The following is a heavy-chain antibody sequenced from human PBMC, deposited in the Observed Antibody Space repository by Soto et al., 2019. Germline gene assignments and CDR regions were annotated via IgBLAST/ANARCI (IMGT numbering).Heavy chain of an antibody. J-gene: IGHJ4*02. CDR2: ISGSGGST. V-gene: IGHV3-23*01. Sequence: GGSLRLSCAASGFTFSSYAMSWVRQAPGKGLEWVSAISGSGGSTYYADSVKGRFTISRDNSKNTLYLQMNSLRAEDTAVYYCAKDLTRSRAISSSWYRGFDYWGQGTLVTVSS. D-gene: IGHD6-13*01. CDR3: AKDLTRSRAISSSWYRGFDY. CDR1: GFTFSSYA.